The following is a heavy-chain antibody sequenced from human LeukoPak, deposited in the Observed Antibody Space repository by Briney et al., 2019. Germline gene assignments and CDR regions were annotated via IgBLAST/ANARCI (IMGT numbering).Heavy chain of an antibody. J-gene: IGHJ4*02. CDR3: AKDPTMIVVVIPDY. CDR2: ISGSGGST. Sequence: QPGGSLRLSCAASGFTFSNYWMHWVRQAPGKGLEWVSAISGSGGSTYYADSVKGRFTISRDNSKNTLYLQMNSLRAEDTAVYYCAKDPTMIVVVIPDYWGQGTLVTVSS. CDR1: GFTFSNYW. D-gene: IGHD3-22*01. V-gene: IGHV3-23*01.